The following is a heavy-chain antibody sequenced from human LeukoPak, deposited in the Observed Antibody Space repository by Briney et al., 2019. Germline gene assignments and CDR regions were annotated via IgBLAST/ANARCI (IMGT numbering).Heavy chain of an antibody. Sequence: KPSGTLSLTCAVSGGSISSSNWWSWVRQPPGKGLEWIGEIYHSGSTNYNPSLKSRVTISVDKSKNQFSLKLSSVTAADTAVYYCARDRDDILTGTRFDPWGQGTLVTVSS. CDR2: IYHSGST. CDR3: ARDRDDILTGTRFDP. D-gene: IGHD3-9*01. J-gene: IGHJ5*02. V-gene: IGHV4-4*02. CDR1: GGSISSSNW.